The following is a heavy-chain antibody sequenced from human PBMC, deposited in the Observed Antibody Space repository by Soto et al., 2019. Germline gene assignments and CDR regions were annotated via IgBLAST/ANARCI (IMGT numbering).Heavy chain of an antibody. V-gene: IGHV3-33*08. CDR3: AREGTWHTAISPWARTPYGMDV. J-gene: IGHJ6*02. CDR1: GFTFSSYA. D-gene: IGHD5-18*01. CDR2: IWYDGSNK. Sequence: QVQLVESGGGVVQPGRSLRLSCAASGFTFSSYAMHWVRQAPGKGLEWVAVIWYDGSNKYYADSVKGRFTISRDNSKNTLYLQMNSLRVEDTAVYYCAREGTWHTAISPWARTPYGMDVWGQGTTVTVSS.